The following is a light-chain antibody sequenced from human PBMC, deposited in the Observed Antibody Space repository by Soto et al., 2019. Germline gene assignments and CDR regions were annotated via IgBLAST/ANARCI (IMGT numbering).Light chain of an antibody. CDR1: SGSVSTTYY. J-gene: IGLJ3*02. V-gene: IGLV8-61*01. CDR3: VLYMGRGIWV. CDR2: STD. Sequence: QTVVTQEPSFSVSPGRTVTLTCGLSSGSVSTTYYPTWYQQTPGQAPRTLIYSTDTRSSGVPDRFSGSILGNKAALTITGAQADDESAYYCVLYMGRGIWVFGGGTKLTVL.